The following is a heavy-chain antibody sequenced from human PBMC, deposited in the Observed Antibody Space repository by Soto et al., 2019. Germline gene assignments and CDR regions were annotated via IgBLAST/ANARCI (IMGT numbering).Heavy chain of an antibody. Sequence: QVQLVESGGGVVQPGRSLRLSCAASGFTFSSYGMHWVRQAPGKGLEWVAVISYDGSNKYYGDSVKGRFTISRDNSKNTLYLQMNSLRADDTAVYYCAKDGWLQLFLPRDWGQGTLVTVSS. CDR2: ISYDGSNK. J-gene: IGHJ4*02. CDR3: AKDGWLQLFLPRD. CDR1: GFTFSSYG. V-gene: IGHV3-30*18. D-gene: IGHD5-12*01.